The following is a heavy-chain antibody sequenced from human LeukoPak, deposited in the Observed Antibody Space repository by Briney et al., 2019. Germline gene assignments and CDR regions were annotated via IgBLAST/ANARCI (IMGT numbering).Heavy chain of an antibody. J-gene: IGHJ4*02. CDR3: AKYADVPYFDY. D-gene: IGHD3-16*01. CDR1: GFTFSSYE. V-gene: IGHV3-48*03. Sequence: GGSLRLSCGASGFTFSSYEMNWVRQAPGKSLEWVAYISGSGSLTYYADSVKGRFTISRDNAKHSLYLQMNSLRVEDTAVYYCAKYADVPYFDYWGQGNLVTVSS. CDR2: ISGSGSLT.